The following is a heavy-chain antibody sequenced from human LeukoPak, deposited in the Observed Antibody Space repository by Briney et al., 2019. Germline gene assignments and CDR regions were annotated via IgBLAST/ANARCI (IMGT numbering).Heavy chain of an antibody. D-gene: IGHD6-19*01. CDR1: GFTFSSYG. V-gene: IGHV3-21*01. CDR3: ASAAVAGRNY. Sequence: GGSLRLSCAASGFTFSSYGMNWVRQAPGKGLEWVSSISSSSSYIYYADSVKGRFTISRDNAKNSLYLQMNSLRAEDTAVYYCASAAVAGRNYWGQGTLVTVSS. J-gene: IGHJ4*02. CDR2: ISSSSSYI.